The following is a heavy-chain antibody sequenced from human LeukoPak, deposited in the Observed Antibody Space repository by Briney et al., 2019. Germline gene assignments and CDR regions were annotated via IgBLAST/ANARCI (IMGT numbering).Heavy chain of an antibody. D-gene: IGHD4-11*01. V-gene: IGHV4-34*01. Sequence: SETLSLTCDVYGGSFSGGSFSGYYWSWIRQPPGKGLEWIGEINHRGSTNYNPSLKSRVTMSVDTSKNQLSLKLSSVTAADTAVYYCARGNLWDYRRYYYYMDVWGKGTTVTVSS. CDR3: ARGNLWDYRRYYYYMDV. CDR2: INHRGST. J-gene: IGHJ6*03. CDR1: GGSFSGGSFSGYY.